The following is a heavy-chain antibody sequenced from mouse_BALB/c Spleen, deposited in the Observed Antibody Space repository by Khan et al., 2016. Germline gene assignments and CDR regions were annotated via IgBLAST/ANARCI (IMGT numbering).Heavy chain of an antibody. CDR2: ISYDGSD. J-gene: IGHJ3*01. Sequence: EVQLQESGPGLVKPSQSLSLTCSVTGYSITSGYYWNWIRQFPGNKLEWMGCISYDGSDNYNPSLKNRISITRDTSKNQFFLKLNSMTTEDTATXYCARDGITGTFVYWGHGTLVTVSA. CDR3: ARDGITGTFVY. CDR1: GYSITSGYY. D-gene: IGHD4-1*01. V-gene: IGHV3-6*02.